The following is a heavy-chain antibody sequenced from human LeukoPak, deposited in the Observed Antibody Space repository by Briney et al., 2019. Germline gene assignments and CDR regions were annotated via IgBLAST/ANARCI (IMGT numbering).Heavy chain of an antibody. D-gene: IGHD6-6*01. CDR3: ATPWGAARLRNYYYGMDV. CDR1: GGTFSSYA. J-gene: IGHJ6*02. Sequence: SVTVSCKASGGTFSSYAISWVRQAPGQGLEWMGGIIPIFGTANYAQKFQGRVTITADESTSTAYMELSSLRSEDTAVYYCATPWGAARLRNYYYGMDVWGQGTTVTVSS. V-gene: IGHV1-69*13. CDR2: IIPIFGTA.